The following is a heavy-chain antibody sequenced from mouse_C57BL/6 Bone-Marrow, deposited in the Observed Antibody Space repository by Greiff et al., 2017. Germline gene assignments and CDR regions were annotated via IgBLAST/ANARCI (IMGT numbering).Heavy chain of an antibody. Sequence: QVQLQQSGAELVRPGASVKLSCKASGYTFTSYGISWVKQRTGQGLEWIGEIYPGSGNTYYNEKFKGKATLTADKSSSTAYMQLRSLTSEDSAVYFCAREGYGDYFDYWGQGTTLTGSS. CDR2: IYPGSGNT. CDR3: AREGYGDYFDY. V-gene: IGHV1-81*01. J-gene: IGHJ2*01. D-gene: IGHD3-2*02. CDR1: GYTFTSYG.